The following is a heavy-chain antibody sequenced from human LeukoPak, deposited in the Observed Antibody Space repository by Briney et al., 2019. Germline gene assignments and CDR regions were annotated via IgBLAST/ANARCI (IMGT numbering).Heavy chain of an antibody. D-gene: IGHD3-3*01. Sequence: SETLSLTCTVSGGSISSHYWSWIRQPPGKGLEWIGYIYYSGSTNYNPSLKSRVTISVDTSKNQFSLKLSSVTAADTAVYYCARVDDFWGSNYYYYMDVWGKGTTVTVSS. CDR1: GGSISSHY. CDR2: IYYSGST. J-gene: IGHJ6*03. CDR3: ARVDDFWGSNYYYYMDV. V-gene: IGHV4-59*11.